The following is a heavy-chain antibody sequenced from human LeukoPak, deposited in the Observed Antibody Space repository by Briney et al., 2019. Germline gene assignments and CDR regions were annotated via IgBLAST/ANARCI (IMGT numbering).Heavy chain of an antibody. CDR3: ARRFDY. J-gene: IGHJ4*02. Sequence: PGGSLRLSCAASGFTFNTYSMNWVRQAPGKELEWISYISESSDTIYYADSVKGRFTISRDNAKNSLYLQMNSLRAEDTALYYCARRFDYWGQGTLVTVSS. CDR1: GFTFNTYS. CDR2: ISESSDTI. V-gene: IGHV3-48*01.